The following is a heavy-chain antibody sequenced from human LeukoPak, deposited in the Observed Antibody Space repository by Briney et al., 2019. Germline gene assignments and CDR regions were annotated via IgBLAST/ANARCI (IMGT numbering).Heavy chain of an antibody. CDR1: GFTFDDYA. D-gene: IGHD6-19*01. CDR2: ISWNSGSI. Sequence: GGSLRLSCAASGFTFDDYAMHWVRQAPGKGLEWVSGISWNSGSIGYADSVKGRFTISRDNAKNSLYLQMNSLRAEDTALYNCAKAQAEPVSAVAGTDYWGQGTLVTVSS. V-gene: IGHV3-9*01. CDR3: AKAQAEPVSAVAGTDY. J-gene: IGHJ4*02.